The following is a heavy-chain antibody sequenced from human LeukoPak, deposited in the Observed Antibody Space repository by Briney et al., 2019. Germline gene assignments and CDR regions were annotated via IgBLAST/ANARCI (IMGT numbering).Heavy chain of an antibody. J-gene: IGHJ5*02. CDR2: INSDGSST. CDR3: ARVKLASQTAWFDP. CDR1: GFTFSTYW. V-gene: IGHV3-74*01. Sequence: GGSLRLSCAAPGFTFSTYWMHGVRQAPGEGLVWVSRINSDGSSTTYADSVKGRFTISRDNAKNTLYLQMNSLRVEDTAVYYCARVKLASQTAWFDPWGQGTLVTVSS.